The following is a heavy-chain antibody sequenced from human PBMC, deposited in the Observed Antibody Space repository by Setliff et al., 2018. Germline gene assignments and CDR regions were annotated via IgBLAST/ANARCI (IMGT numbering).Heavy chain of an antibody. CDR2: ISAYNGDT. V-gene: IGHV1-18*01. J-gene: IGHJ3*02. CDR1: SYTFSSYG. D-gene: IGHD2-15*01. CDR3: ARDRRNIVVAVINAAFDI. Sequence: ASVKVSCKASSYTFSSYGISWVRQAPGQGLEWMGWISAYNGDTNYAQNLQGRVTMTTDTSTSTAYMELRSLRSDDTAMYYCARDRRNIVVAVINAAFDIWGQGTMVTVSS.